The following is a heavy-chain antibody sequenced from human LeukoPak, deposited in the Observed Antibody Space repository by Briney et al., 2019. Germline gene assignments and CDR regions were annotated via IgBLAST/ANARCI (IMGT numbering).Heavy chain of an antibody. Sequence: SETLSLTCAVSGASITNFYWSWLRQPPGKGLEWIGYISYRGITNYSPSLKSRVTISADTSKNQFSLKLSSVTAADTAVYYCARRGFSTMGFDYWGQGTLVTVSS. D-gene: IGHD3-10*01. J-gene: IGHJ4*02. CDR2: ISYRGIT. CDR1: GASITNFY. CDR3: ARRGFSTMGFDY. V-gene: IGHV4-59*08.